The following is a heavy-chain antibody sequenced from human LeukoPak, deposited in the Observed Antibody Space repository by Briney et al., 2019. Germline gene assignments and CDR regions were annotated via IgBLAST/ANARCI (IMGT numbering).Heavy chain of an antibody. CDR3: ARDRRYCSSTSCYPKNYYYYYMDV. CDR2: IKQDGSEK. CDR1: GFTFSSYW. D-gene: IGHD2-2*01. J-gene: IGHJ6*03. V-gene: IGHV3-7*01. Sequence: PGGSLRLSCAASGFTFSSYWMSWVRQAPGKGLEWVANIKQDGSEKYYVDSVKGRFTISRDNAKNSLYLQMNSLRAEDTAVYYCARDRRYCSSTSCYPKNYYYYYMDVWGKGTTVTVSS.